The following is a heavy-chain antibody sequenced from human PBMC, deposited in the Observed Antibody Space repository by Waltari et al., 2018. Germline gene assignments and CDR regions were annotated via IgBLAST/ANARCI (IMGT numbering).Heavy chain of an antibody. J-gene: IGHJ4*02. CDR1: GGSIRSSSYY. CDR2: IYYSGST. CDR3: ARGAGAVPFDY. D-gene: IGHD2-8*02. V-gene: IGHV4-39*07. Sequence: QLQLQESGPGLVKPSETLSLTCTVSGGSIRSSSYYWGWLRQPPGKGLEWIGSIYYSGSTYYNPSLKSRVTISVDTSKNQFSLKLSSVTAADTAVYYCARGAGAVPFDYWGQGTLVTVSS.